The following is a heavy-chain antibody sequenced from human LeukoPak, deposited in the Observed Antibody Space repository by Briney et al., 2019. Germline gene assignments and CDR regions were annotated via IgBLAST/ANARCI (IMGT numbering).Heavy chain of an antibody. J-gene: IGHJ4*02. CDR3: ARAGPYYYDSSGGDY. CDR2: ISAYNGNT. V-gene: IGHV1-18*01. D-gene: IGHD3-22*01. Sequence: GASVKVSCKASGYTFTSYGISWVRQAPGQGLEWMGWISAYNGNTNYAQKLQGRVTMTTDTSTSTAYMELRSLRSDDTAVYYCARAGPYYYDSSGGDYWGQGTLVTVSS. CDR1: GYTFTSYG.